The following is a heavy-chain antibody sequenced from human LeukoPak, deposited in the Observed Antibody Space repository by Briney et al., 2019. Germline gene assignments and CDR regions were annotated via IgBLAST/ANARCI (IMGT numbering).Heavy chain of an antibody. V-gene: IGHV3-30*04. D-gene: IGHD4-17*01. Sequence: GESLRLSWAASGFTFSSYAMHWVRQAPGKGLDWVGFISYDGSNKYYADSVKGRFTISRDTSKNTLYLQMNSLTAEDTAVYYCARDPVTLADSSYFDYWGQGTLVTVSS. CDR2: ISYDGSNK. J-gene: IGHJ4*02. CDR1: GFTFSSYA. CDR3: ARDPVTLADSSYFDY.